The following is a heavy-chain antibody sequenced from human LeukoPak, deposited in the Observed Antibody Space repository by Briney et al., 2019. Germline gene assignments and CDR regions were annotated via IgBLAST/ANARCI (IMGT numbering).Heavy chain of an antibody. CDR2: IYTSGST. CDR1: GDSISIYY. Sequence: PAETLSLTCTVSGDSISIYYWSWIRQPAGKGLEWIGRIYTSGSTNYNPSLKTRVSMSVDTSKNQFSLKLNSVTAADTAVYYCARGSYFYDSRGNRDAFDIWGQETMVTVSS. D-gene: IGHD3-22*01. V-gene: IGHV4-4*07. J-gene: IGHJ3*02. CDR3: ARGSYFYDSRGNRDAFDI.